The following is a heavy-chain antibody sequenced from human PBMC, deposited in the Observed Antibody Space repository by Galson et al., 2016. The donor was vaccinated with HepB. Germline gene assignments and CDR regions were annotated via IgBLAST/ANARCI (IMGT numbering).Heavy chain of an antibody. CDR2: ISGSADHT. J-gene: IGHJ4*02. CDR1: GFSFGSFA. CDR3: AKDADFGGIDDY. D-gene: IGHD4-23*01. V-gene: IGHV3-23*01. Sequence: SLRLSCAASGFSFGSFAMSWVRQAPGRGLEWIASISGSADHTYYADSVKGRFTISRDTYNTVYLQMNSLRPEDTAVYYCAKDADFGGIDDYWGQGTLVIVSS.